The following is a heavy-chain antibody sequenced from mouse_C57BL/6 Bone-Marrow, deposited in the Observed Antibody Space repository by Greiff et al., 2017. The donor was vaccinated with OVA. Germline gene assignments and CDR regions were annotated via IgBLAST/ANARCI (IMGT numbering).Heavy chain of an antibody. Sequence: EVKLMESGEGLVKPGGSLKLSCAASGFTFSSYAMSWVRQTPEKRLEWVAYISSGGDYIYYADNVKGRVTISRDNARNTLYLQMSSLKAEDTAMYYCSRLLDAMDYGGRGTSVTVSS. CDR2: ISSGGDYI. D-gene: IGHD2-1*01. V-gene: IGHV5-9-1*02. J-gene: IGHJ4*01. CDR3: SRLLDAMDY. CDR1: GFTFSSYA.